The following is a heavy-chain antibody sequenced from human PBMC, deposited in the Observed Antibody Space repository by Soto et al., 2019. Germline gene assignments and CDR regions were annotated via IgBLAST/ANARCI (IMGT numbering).Heavy chain of an antibody. CDR2: ISAYNGNT. J-gene: IGHJ4*02. V-gene: IGHV1-18*01. CDR1: GYTFTSYG. CDR3: ARDLSLESGTTAY. Sequence: QVQLVQSGAEVKKPGASVKVSCKASGYTFTSYGISWVRQAPGQGLEWMGWISAYNGNTNYAQKLQGRVTITTDTYTNTAYVEVRGLRSDDAAVYFCARDLSLESGTTAYWGQGTLVTVSS. D-gene: IGHD1-1*01.